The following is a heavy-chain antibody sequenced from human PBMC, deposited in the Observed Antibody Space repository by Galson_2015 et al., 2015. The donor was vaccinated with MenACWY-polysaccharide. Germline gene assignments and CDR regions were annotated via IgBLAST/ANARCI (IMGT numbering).Heavy chain of an antibody. CDR1: GFIFSKYW. D-gene: IGHD6-19*01. CDR3: VSGYNSGI. Sequence: SLRLSCAASGFIFSKYWMYWVRQAPGKGLEHVANINQDGSAAYYVDSMRGRFTVSRDNVKSSVFLQMNTLRAEGTALYYCVSGYNSGIWGQGTLVTVSS. V-gene: IGHV3-7*01. J-gene: IGHJ3*02. CDR2: INQDGSAA.